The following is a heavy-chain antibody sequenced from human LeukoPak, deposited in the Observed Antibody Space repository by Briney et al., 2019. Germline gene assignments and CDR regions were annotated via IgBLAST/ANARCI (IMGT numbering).Heavy chain of an antibody. CDR2: ISGSGGDT. J-gene: IGHJ4*02. D-gene: IGHD3-22*01. CDR3: ARRGVVIRVILVGFHKEAYYFDS. Sequence: GGSLRLSCAASGFTFSSYAMNWVRQAPGKGLEWVSISGSGGDTYYADSVKGRFTISRDNPKNTLYLQMNSLGAEDTAVSFCARRGVVIRVILVGFHKEAYYFDSWGQGALVTVSS. V-gene: IGHV3-23*01. CDR1: GFTFSSYA.